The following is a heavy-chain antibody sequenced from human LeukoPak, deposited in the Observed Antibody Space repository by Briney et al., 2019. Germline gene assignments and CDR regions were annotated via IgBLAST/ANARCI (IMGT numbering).Heavy chain of an antibody. CDR2: ITPVFGTT. V-gene: IGHV1-69*05. CDR1: GGTFITYA. Sequence: SVKVSCKASGGTFITYAISWVRQAPGQGLEWMGGITPVFGTTNYAQKFQGRVTITTDESTRTSYMELSSLRSEDTAVYYCARLGAGSAYYLGHWGQGTLVTVSS. CDR3: ARLGAGSAYYLGH. D-gene: IGHD3-16*01. J-gene: IGHJ4*02.